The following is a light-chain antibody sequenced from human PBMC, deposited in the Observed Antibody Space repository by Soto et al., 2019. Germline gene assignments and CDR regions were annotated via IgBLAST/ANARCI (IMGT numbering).Light chain of an antibody. Sequence: QSVLTQPHSVSGAPGQRVTISCTGSSSNIGAGYDVHWYQQLPGTAPKLLIYGNSTRPSGVPDRFSGSKSGTSASLAITGLQAEDEADYYCQSYDSSLSGWKVFGGGTKLTVL. J-gene: IGLJ2*01. V-gene: IGLV1-40*01. CDR2: GNS. CDR3: QSYDSSLSGWKV. CDR1: SSNIGAGYD.